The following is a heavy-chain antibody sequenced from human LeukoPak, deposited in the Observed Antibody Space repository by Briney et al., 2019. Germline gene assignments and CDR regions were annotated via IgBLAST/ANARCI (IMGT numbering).Heavy chain of an antibody. CDR3: ARDPRPSLLEWHH. Sequence: GASVKVSCKASGYTFTSYYMHWVRQAPGQGLEWMGIINPSGGSTSYAQKFQGRVTITADESTSTAYMELSSLRSEDTAVYYCARDPRPSLLEWHHWGQGTLVTVSS. J-gene: IGHJ4*02. CDR1: GYTFTSYY. CDR2: INPSGGST. D-gene: IGHD3-3*01. V-gene: IGHV1-46*01.